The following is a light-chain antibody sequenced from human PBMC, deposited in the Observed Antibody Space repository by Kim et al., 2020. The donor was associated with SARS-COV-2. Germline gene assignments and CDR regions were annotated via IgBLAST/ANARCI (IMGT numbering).Light chain of an antibody. CDR2: SAS. Sequence: EIVLTLSPGTLSLSPGNRATLSCRASQSITRNYLAWYQQKGGQAPRLLIHSASSRATGIPDRISGSGSGTDFTLTISRLEPEDFAVYYCQHYGSSSGTFGPGTKVDIK. CDR3: QHYGSSSGT. V-gene: IGKV3-20*01. CDR1: QSITRNY. J-gene: IGKJ1*01.